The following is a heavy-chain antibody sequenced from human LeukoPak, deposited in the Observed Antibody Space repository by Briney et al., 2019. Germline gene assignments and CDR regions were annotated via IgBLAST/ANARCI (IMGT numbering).Heavy chain of an antibody. CDR3: ARGSRAYCGRDCYRPGLRYNWFDP. CDR2: INHSGST. Sequence: SETLSLTCAVYGGSFSGYYWSWIRQPPGKGLEWIGEINHSGSTNYNPSLKSRVTISVDTSKNQFSLKLSSVTAADTAVYYCARGSRAYCGRDCYRPGLRYNWFDPWGQGTLVTVSS. J-gene: IGHJ5*02. CDR1: GGSFSGYY. V-gene: IGHV4-34*01. D-gene: IGHD2-21*02.